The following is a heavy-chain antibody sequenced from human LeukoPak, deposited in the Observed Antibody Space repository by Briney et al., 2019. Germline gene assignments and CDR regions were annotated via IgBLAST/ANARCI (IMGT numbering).Heavy chain of an antibody. CDR2: MSGSSDRT. CDR1: GFPFSSFA. CDR3: AKQRGALRGNRFFDY. J-gene: IGHJ4*02. D-gene: IGHD1-26*01. Sequence: PGGSLRLSCAASGFPFSSFAMSWVRQAPGKGLEWVSRMSGSSDRTDYADSVKGRFTIPRDNSKNTLFLQMNSLRGEDTAVYYCAKQRGALRGNRFFDYWGQGTLVTVSA. V-gene: IGHV3-23*01.